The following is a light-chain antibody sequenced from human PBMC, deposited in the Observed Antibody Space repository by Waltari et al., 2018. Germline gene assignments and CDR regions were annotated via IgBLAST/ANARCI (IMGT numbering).Light chain of an antibody. CDR2: EVA. V-gene: IGLV2-8*01. CDR3: SSYTGDYSPVL. CDR1: RSAVGPFNY. Sequence: QSALTQPPSASGSLGQSVTISCTGVRSAVGPFNYAPCYQHHPGEPPRLILYEVAMRPSGVPNRFSGSRSGNTASLIVSGLQADDEADYYCSSYTGDYSPVLFGGGTTLTVL. J-gene: IGLJ2*01.